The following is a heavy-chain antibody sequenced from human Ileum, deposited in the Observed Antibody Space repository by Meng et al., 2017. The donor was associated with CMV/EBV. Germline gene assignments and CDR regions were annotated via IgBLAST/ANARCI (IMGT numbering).Heavy chain of an antibody. Sequence: GSLRLSCAVYGGSFSGYYWSWIRQPPGKGLEWIGEINHSGSTNYNPSLKSRVTISVDTSKNQFSLKLSSVTAADTAVYYCARGYCSSTSCYWRRPFDYWGQGTLVTVSS. CDR2: INHSGST. V-gene: IGHV4-34*01. CDR1: GGSFSGYY. D-gene: IGHD2-2*01. CDR3: ARGYCSSTSCYWRRPFDY. J-gene: IGHJ4*02.